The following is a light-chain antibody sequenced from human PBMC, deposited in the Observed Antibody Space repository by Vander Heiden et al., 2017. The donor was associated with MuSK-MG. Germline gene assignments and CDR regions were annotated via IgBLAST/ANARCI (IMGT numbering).Light chain of an antibody. CDR2: DTD. J-gene: IGLJ3*02. V-gene: IGLV1-51*01. CDR1: SSHIGKNS. Sequence: VLPQPPAVPAAPAPQVTMACSGGSSHIGKNSISWYQQLPGAAPKLLIYDTDERPSGIPDRFSGSKSGTSATLGITGLQTGDEAVYYCGSWDSSLSAGVFGAGTKLTVL. CDR3: GSWDSSLSAGV.